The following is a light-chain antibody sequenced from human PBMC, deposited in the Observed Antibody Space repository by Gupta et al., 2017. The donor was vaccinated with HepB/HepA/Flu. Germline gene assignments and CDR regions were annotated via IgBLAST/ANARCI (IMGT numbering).Light chain of an antibody. CDR3: QHECNYSRT. CDR1: QSISSW. Sequence: DIQMTQSPSTLSASVGDRVTITCRASQSISSWLAWYQQKPGKAPKLLIYKASNLQSGVPSRFSGSGSGTXFTLTIXSRQPDDFAAYYCQHECNYSRTFGXGTKVEIK. V-gene: IGKV1-5*03. J-gene: IGKJ1*01. CDR2: KAS.